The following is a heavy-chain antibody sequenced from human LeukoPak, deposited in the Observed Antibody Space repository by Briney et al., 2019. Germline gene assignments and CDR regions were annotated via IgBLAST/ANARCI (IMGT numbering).Heavy chain of an antibody. Sequence: PGGSLRLSCAASGFTFSSYAMSWVRQAPGKGLEWVSAISGSGGSTYYADSVKGRFTISRDNSKNTLYLQMNSLRAEDTAVYYCAKSETNYGDYLGFDYWGQGTLVTVSS. CDR1: GFTFSSYA. V-gene: IGHV3-23*01. J-gene: IGHJ4*02. CDR2: ISGSGGST. D-gene: IGHD4-17*01. CDR3: AKSETNYGDYLGFDY.